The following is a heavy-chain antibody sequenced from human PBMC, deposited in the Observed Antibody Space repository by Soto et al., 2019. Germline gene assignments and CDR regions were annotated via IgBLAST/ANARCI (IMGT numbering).Heavy chain of an antibody. Sequence: QVQLVQSGAEVKKPGASVKVSCKASGYTFTGYYMHWVRQAPGQGLEWMGWINPNSGGTNYAQKFQGWVTMTRDTFISTAYMELSRLRSDDTAVYYCARTKGTGYFSYGMDVWGQGTTVTVSS. CDR3: ARTKGTGYFSYGMDV. V-gene: IGHV1-2*04. CDR1: GYTFTGYY. CDR2: INPNSGGT. D-gene: IGHD3-9*01. J-gene: IGHJ6*02.